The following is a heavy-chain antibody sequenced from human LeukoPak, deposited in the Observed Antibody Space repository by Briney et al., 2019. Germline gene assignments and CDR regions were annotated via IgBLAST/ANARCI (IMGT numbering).Heavy chain of an antibody. J-gene: IGHJ4*02. CDR2: IIPIFGTA. D-gene: IGHD6-13*01. Sequence: ASVKVSCKASGGTFSSYAINWVRQAPGQGLEWMGGIIPIFGTANYAQKFQGRVTITADESTSTAYMELSSLRSEDTAVYYCARGGLAAAGSIAYCSQATLATVPS. CDR3: ARGGLAAAGSIAY. CDR1: GGTFSSYA. V-gene: IGHV1-69*13.